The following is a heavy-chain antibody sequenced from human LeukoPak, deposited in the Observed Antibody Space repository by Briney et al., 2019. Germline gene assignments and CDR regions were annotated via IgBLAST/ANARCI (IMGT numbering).Heavy chain of an antibody. CDR3: TRRSQQPDY. CDR1: GYSFTTYG. V-gene: IGHV1-18*01. Sequence: ASVKVSCKASGYSFTTYGISWVRQAPGQGLEWMGWINAYNGNTNYAQKLQDRVTMTRDTSTSTAYMELRSLTSDDTAVYYCTRRSQQPDYWGQGTLVTVSP. J-gene: IGHJ4*02. CDR2: INAYNGNT. D-gene: IGHD1-1*01.